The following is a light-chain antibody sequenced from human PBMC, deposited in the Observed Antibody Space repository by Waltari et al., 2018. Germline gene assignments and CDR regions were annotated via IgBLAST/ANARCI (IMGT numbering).Light chain of an antibody. Sequence: QSALSLPASVSGTLGQSLPISCPASTSHFGPYHLVSWYQHHPGKAPKLMICEVIKRPSGVSDRFSGSKSGNTASLTISGLQAEDEADYYCCSYAGSGTYVFGTGTKVTVL. J-gene: IGLJ1*01. CDR2: EVI. V-gene: IGLV2-23*02. CDR3: CSYAGSGTYV. CDR1: TSHFGPYHL.